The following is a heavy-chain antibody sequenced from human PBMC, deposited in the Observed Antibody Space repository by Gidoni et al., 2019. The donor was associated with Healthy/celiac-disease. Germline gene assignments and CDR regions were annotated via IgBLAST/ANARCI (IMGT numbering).Heavy chain of an antibody. CDR2: IYTSGST. D-gene: IGHD1-26*01. J-gene: IGHJ6*03. Sequence: QVQLQESGPGLVKPSETLSLTCTVSGGSISSYYWSWIRQPAGKGLEWIGRIYTSGSTNYNPSLKSRVTMSVDTSKNQFSLKLSSVTAADTAVYYCARDRGATDYYYYDYYMDVWGKGTTVTVSS. CDR1: GGSISSYY. CDR3: ARDRGATDYYYYDYYMDV. V-gene: IGHV4-4*07.